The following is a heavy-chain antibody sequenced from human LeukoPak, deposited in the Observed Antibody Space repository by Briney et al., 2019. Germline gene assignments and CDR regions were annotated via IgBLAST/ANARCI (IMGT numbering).Heavy chain of an antibody. CDR3: ARVRRGIAVAGQGAFDI. CDR2: IYTSWST. Sequence: SETLSLTCTVSGGSISSYYCSWIRQPAGKGLEGIGRIYTSWSTNYNPSLKSRVTMSVDTSKNQFSLKLSSVTAADTAVYYCARVRRGIAVAGQGAFDIWGQGTMVTVSS. J-gene: IGHJ3*02. D-gene: IGHD6-19*01. CDR1: GGSISSYY. V-gene: IGHV4-4*07.